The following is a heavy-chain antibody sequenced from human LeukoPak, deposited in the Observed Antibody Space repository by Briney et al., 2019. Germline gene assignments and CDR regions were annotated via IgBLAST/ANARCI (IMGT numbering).Heavy chain of an antibody. V-gene: IGHV1-46*01. J-gene: IGHJ6*02. Sequence: ASVKVSCKASGYTFTSYYMHWVRQAPGQGLEWMGIINPSGGSTSYAQKFQGRVTMTRDTSTSTVYMELSSLRSEDTAVYYCARPSRVVPAALYYYYGMDVWGQGTTVTVSS. CDR2: INPSGGST. CDR1: GYTFTSYY. D-gene: IGHD2-2*01. CDR3: ARPSRVVPAALYYYYGMDV.